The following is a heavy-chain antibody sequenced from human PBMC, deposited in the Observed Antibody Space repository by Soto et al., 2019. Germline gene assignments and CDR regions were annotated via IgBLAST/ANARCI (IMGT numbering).Heavy chain of an antibody. CDR2: INYSGRT. CDR3: ARDRNYYGSGTNYRDYYYGLDV. D-gene: IGHD3-10*01. J-gene: IGHJ6*02. V-gene: IGHV4-30-4*01. Sequence: PSETLSLTCTVSGGSTSSADYYWSWIRQPPGKGLEWIGYINYSGRTYYNPSLKSRLFISVDTSKNQFSLKLSSVTAADTAVYYCARDRNYYGSGTNYRDYYYGLDVWGQGTTVT. CDR1: GGSTSSADYY.